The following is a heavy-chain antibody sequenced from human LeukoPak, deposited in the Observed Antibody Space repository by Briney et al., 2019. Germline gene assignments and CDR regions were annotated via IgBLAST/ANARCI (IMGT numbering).Heavy chain of an antibody. CDR2: ISAYNGNT. Sequence: GASVKVSCKASGYTFTGYYMHWVRQAPGQGLEWMGWISAYNGNTNYAQKLQGRVTMTTDTSTSTAYMELRSLRSDDTAVYYCARDFPILPYSRIDYWGQGTLVTVSS. V-gene: IGHV1-18*04. D-gene: IGHD6-13*01. CDR1: GYTFTGYY. CDR3: ARDFPILPYSRIDY. J-gene: IGHJ4*02.